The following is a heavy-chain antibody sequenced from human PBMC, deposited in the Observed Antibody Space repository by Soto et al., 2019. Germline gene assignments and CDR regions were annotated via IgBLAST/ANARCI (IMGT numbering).Heavy chain of an antibody. J-gene: IGHJ6*02. CDR3: ARAGGRYNWNAGGMDV. Sequence: TLSLTCTVSACCISSYCWSLIRQPPGKGLEWIGYIYDSGSTNYSPSSKSRVTIAVDTSKNQFSLKLSSVTAEDAAVYYCARAGGRYNWNAGGMDVWGHGTTVTVSS. CDR2: IYDSGST. D-gene: IGHD1-20*01. CDR1: ACCISSYC. V-gene: IGHV4-59*01.